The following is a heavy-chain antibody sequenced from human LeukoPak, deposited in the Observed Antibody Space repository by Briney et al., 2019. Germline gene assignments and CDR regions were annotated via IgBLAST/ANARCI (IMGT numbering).Heavy chain of an antibody. Sequence: TGGSLRLSCAASGFTFSSYGMHWVRQAPGKGLEWVAVIWYDGSNKYYADFVKGRFTISRDNSKNTLYLQMNSLRAEDTAVYYCAKTGAFYSYGWIYWGQGTLVTVSS. V-gene: IGHV3-33*06. CDR2: IWYDGSNK. CDR1: GFTFSSYG. D-gene: IGHD5-18*01. J-gene: IGHJ4*02. CDR3: AKTGAFYSYGWIY.